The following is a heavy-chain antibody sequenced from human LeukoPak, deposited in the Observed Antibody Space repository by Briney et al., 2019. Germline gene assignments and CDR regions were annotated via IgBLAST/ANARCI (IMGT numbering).Heavy chain of an antibody. J-gene: IGHJ6*02. CDR3: ARHKTGLNYYGMDV. V-gene: IGHV4-59*01. CDR1: GGSISSYY. Sequence: SETLSLTCTVSGGSISSYYWSWIRQPPGKGLEWIGYIYYSGSTNYNPSLKSRVTISVDTSKNQFSLKLSSVTAAATAVYYCARHKTGLNYYGMDVWGQGTTVTVSS. CDR2: IYYSGST.